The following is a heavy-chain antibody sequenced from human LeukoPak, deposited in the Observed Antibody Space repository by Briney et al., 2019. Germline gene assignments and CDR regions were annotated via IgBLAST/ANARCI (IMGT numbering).Heavy chain of an antibody. CDR2: VNPSSGDA. J-gene: IGHJ4*02. D-gene: IGHD3-10*01. V-gene: IGHV1-2*02. CDR1: GYTFIGYY. Sequence: GASVKVSCKASGYTFIGYYIHWVRQAPGQGLEWMGWVNPSSGDANYAQQFQGRLTLTRDTSISTAYMQLIRLTSDDTAVYFCARDWELPYSQGGFDSWGQGTLVTVSS. CDR3: ARDWELPYSQGGFDS.